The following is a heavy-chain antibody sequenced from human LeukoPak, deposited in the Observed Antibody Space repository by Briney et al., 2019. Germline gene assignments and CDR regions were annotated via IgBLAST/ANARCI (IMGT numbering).Heavy chain of an antibody. V-gene: IGHV4-34*01. J-gene: IGHJ1*01. CDR3: ARGLGAAAGRGYFQH. Sequence: SETLSPTCAVYGGSFSGYYWSWIRQPPGKGLEWIGEINHSGSTNYNPSLKSRVTISVDTSKNQFSLKLSSVTAADTAVYYCARGLGAAAGRGYFQHWGQGTLVTVSS. CDR1: GGSFSGYY. D-gene: IGHD6-13*01. CDR2: INHSGST.